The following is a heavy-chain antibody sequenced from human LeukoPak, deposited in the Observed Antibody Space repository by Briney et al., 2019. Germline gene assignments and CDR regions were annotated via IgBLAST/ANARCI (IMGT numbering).Heavy chain of an antibody. V-gene: IGHV1-69*04. J-gene: IGHJ4*02. CDR3: AIDSSGYYDDY. CDR1: GGTFSSYA. CDR2: IIPILGIA. Sequence: SVKVSCKASGGTFSSYAISWVRQAPGQGLEWMGRIIPILGIANYAQKFQGRVTITADKSTSTAYMELSSLRSEDTAVYYCAIDSSGYYDDYWGQGTLVIVSS. D-gene: IGHD3-22*01.